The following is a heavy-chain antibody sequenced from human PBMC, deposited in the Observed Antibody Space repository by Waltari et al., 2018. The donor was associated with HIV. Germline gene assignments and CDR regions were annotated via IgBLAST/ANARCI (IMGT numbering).Heavy chain of an antibody. V-gene: IGHV4-61*03. CDR1: GGSVPSGSYY. CDR3: ARERGGKYNYYYYGMDV. J-gene: IGHJ6*02. CDR2: FYYSGST. D-gene: IGHD1-20*01. Sequence: QVQLQESGPGLVKPSETLSLTCSVSGGSVPSGSYYWSWIRQPPGKGLEWIGYFYYSGSTNYNPSLKRRVTISLDTSKNNFSLRLSSVTAADTAVYYCARERGGKYNYYYYGMDVWGQGTTVTVSS.